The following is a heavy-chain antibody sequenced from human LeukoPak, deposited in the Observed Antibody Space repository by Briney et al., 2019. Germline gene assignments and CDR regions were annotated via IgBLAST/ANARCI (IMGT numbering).Heavy chain of an antibody. CDR1: GFTVSSNY. Sequence: GGSLRLSCAASGFTVSSNYMTWVRQAPGKGLEWVSVIYTGGSTYYADSVKGRFTISRDNSKNTLYLQMNSLRAEDTAVYYCARVPTGGYYFDYWGQGTLVTVSS. D-gene: IGHD1-1*01. J-gene: IGHJ4*02. CDR3: ARVPTGGYYFDY. V-gene: IGHV3-66*01. CDR2: IYTGGST.